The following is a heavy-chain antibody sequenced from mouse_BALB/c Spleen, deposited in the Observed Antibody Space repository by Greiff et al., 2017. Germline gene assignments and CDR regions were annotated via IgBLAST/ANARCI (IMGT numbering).Heavy chain of an antibody. J-gene: IGHJ4*01. Sequence: DVKLVESGGGLVKPGGSLKLSCAASGFTFSSYAMSWVRQTPEKRLEWVATISSGGSYTYYPDSVKGRFTISRDNAKNTLYLQMSSLRSEDTAMYYCASLTDYYAMDYWGQGTSVTVSS. CDR2: ISSGGSYT. CDR1: GFTFSSYA. V-gene: IGHV5-9-3*01. CDR3: ASLTDYYAMDY.